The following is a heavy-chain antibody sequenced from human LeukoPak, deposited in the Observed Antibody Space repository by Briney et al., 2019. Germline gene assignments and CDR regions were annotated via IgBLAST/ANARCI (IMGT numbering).Heavy chain of an antibody. V-gene: IGHV4-30-2*01. D-gene: IGHD2-15*01. J-gene: IGHJ4*02. CDR1: GGSISSGGYS. CDR3: ARGCSGGSCYWRYDFDY. Sequence: SQTLSLTCAVSGGSISSGGYSWSWIRQPPGKGLEWIGYIYHSGSTYYNPSLKSRVTISVDRSKNQFSLKLSSVTAADTAVYYCARGCSGGSCYWRYDFDYWGQGTLVTVSS. CDR2: IYHSGST.